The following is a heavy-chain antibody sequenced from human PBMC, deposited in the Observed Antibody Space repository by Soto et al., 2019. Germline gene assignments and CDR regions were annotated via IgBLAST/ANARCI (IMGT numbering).Heavy chain of an antibody. D-gene: IGHD3-10*01. CDR3: AGRRDGSGSLDF. J-gene: IGHJ4*02. Sequence: QVQLQESGPGLVKPSRTLSLTCTVSGDSIGSSNCWIWVRQPPGKGLERIGENYHTGTTNYIPSLKSRVTISVDKSKNQFSLRLNSVTAADTAVYYCAGRRDGSGSLDFWGQGILVTVSS. CDR2: NYHTGTT. CDR1: GDSIGSSNC. V-gene: IGHV4-4*02.